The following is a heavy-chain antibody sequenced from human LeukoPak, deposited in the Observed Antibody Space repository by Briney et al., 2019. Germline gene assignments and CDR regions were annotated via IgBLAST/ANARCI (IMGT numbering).Heavy chain of an antibody. D-gene: IGHD5-12*01. CDR3: ARLPLDSGYDYVYFDY. V-gene: IGHV4-30-4*01. J-gene: IGHJ4*02. CDR2: IYYSGST. CDR1: GGSISSGDYY. Sequence: SQTLSLTCTVSGGSISSGDYYWSWIRQPPGKGLEWIGDIYYSGSTYYNPSLKSRVTISVDTSKNQFSLKLSSVTAADTAVYYCARLPLDSGYDYVYFDYWGQGTLVTVSS.